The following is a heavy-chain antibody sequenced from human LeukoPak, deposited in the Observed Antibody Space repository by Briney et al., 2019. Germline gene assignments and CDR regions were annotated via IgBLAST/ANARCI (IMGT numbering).Heavy chain of an antibody. J-gene: IGHJ4*02. CDR2: IYYSGST. V-gene: IGHV4-59*01. Sequence: PSETLSLTCTVSGGSISSYYWSWIRQPPGKGLEWIGYIYYSGSTNYNPSLKSRVTISVDTSKNQFSLKLSSVTPADTAVYYCARGARYYYDSSGYYLPPHFDYWGQGTLVTVSS. D-gene: IGHD3-22*01. CDR1: GGSISSYY. CDR3: ARGARYYYDSSGYYLPPHFDY.